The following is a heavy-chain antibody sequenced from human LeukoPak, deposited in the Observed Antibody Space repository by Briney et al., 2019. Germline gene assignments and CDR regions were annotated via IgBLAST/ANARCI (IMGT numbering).Heavy chain of an antibody. CDR2: IYYSGST. Sequence: SETLSLTCTVSGGSISSGGYYWSWIRQHPGKGLEGIGYIYYSGSTYYNPSLKSRVTISVDTSKNQFSLKLSSVTAADTAVYYCASGGDYYYGMDVWGQGTTVTVSS. V-gene: IGHV4-31*03. CDR3: ASGGDYYYGMDV. CDR1: GGSISSGGYY. J-gene: IGHJ6*02.